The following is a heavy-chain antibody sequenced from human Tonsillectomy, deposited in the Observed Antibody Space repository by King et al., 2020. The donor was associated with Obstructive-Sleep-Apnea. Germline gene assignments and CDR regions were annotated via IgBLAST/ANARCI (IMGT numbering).Heavy chain of an antibody. CDR2: IYPGDSDT. D-gene: IGHD3-10*01. V-gene: IGHV5-51*01. J-gene: IGHJ6*02. Sequence: VQLVQSGAEVKKPGASLKISCKGSGYSFTSYWIGWVRQMPGKGLEWMGIIYPGDSDTRYSPSFQGQVTISADKSISTAYLQWSSLKASDTAMYYCARASITMVRGVIARNGMDVWGQGTTVTVSS. CDR1: GYSFTSYW. CDR3: ARASITMVRGVIARNGMDV.